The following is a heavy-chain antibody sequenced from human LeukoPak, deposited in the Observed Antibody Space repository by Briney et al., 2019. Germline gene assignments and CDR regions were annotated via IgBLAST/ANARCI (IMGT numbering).Heavy chain of an antibody. Sequence: GASVTVSCKASGYTFTGYYMHWVRQAPGQGLEWMGWINPNSGGTNYAQKFQGRVTMTRDTSISTAYMELSRLRSDDTAVYYCARNGRYFDWLLLDDAFDIWGQGTMVTVSS. CDR2: INPNSGGT. CDR1: GYTFTGYY. CDR3: ARNGRYFDWLLLDDAFDI. D-gene: IGHD3-9*01. J-gene: IGHJ3*02. V-gene: IGHV1-2*02.